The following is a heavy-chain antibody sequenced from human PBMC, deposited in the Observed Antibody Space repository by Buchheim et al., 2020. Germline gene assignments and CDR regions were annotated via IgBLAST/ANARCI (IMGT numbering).Heavy chain of an antibody. D-gene: IGHD6-19*01. Sequence: VQLLESGGGLVQPGGSLRLSCAASGFTFRNYAMSWVRQAPGKGQEWFSAIRDSGGDTYLADSVKGRFTIFSDNSINTLYLQINSLRAEDTAVYYCAKGDSGARPYYFDFWGQGTL. CDR2: IRDSGGDT. CDR3: AKGDSGARPYYFDF. V-gene: IGHV3-23*01. CDR1: GFTFRNYA. J-gene: IGHJ4*02.